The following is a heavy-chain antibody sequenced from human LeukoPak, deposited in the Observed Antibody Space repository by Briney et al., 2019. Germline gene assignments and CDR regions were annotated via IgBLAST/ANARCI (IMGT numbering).Heavy chain of an antibody. V-gene: IGHV1-69*13. D-gene: IGHD3-16*01. CDR2: IIPIFGTA. J-gene: IGHJ4*02. CDR1: GGTFSSYA. CDR3: ARMGTGGLDY. Sequence: GPSVKLSCKASGGTFSSYAISWVRQAPGQGLEWMGGIIPIFGTANYAQKFQGRVTITADESTSTAYMELSSLRSEDTAVYYCARMGTGGLDYWGQGTLAPVSS.